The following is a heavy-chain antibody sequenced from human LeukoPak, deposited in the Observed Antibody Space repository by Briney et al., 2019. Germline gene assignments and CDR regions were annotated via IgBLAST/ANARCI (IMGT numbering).Heavy chain of an antibody. CDR3: ARGPMVRGVIITGDFDY. D-gene: IGHD3-10*01. Sequence: PSETLSLTCTVSGGSISSYYWSWIRQPPGKGLEWIGYIYYSGSTNYNPSLKNRVTTSVDTSKNQFPLKLSSVTAADTAVYYCARGPMVRGVIITGDFDYWGQGTLVTVSS. V-gene: IGHV4-59*01. CDR1: GGSISSYY. CDR2: IYYSGST. J-gene: IGHJ4*02.